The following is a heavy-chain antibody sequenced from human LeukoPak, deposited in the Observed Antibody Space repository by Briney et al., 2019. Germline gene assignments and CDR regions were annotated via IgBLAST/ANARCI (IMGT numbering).Heavy chain of an antibody. CDR1: GFTFSSYS. D-gene: IGHD3-10*02. V-gene: IGHV3-21*01. CDR3: ADLGIAMIGGG. CDR2: ISSSSSYI. Sequence: PGGSLRLSCAASGFTFSSYSMNWVRQAPGKGLEWVSSISSSSSYIYYADSVKGRFTISRDNAKNSLYLQMNSRRAEGTAFYDCADLGIAMIGGGWGKGRTVANSS. J-gene: IGHJ6*01.